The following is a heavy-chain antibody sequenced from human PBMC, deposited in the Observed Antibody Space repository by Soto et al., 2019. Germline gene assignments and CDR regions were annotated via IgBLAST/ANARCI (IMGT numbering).Heavy chain of an antibody. Sequence: SVKVSFKASGGTFSSYAISWVRQAPGQGLEWMGGINPIFGTPHYAQKYQGRVTITADTFTNTAYMELTRLTSDDTAVYFCAREGRHFDYWGQGTLVTVSS. J-gene: IGHJ4*02. CDR2: INPIFGTP. CDR3: AREGRHFDY. CDR1: GGTFSSYA. V-gene: IGHV1-69*06.